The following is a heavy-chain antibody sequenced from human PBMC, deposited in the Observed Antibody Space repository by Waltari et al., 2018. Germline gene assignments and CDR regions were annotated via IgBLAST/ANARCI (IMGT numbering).Heavy chain of an antibody. CDR3: ARGGSGSYRYYYYYMDV. D-gene: IGHD3-10*01. CDR2: INHSGST. V-gene: IGHV4-34*01. Sequence: QVQLQQWGAGLLMPPETLSLTSAVHGGSFSGYYCSSIRQYTGKGLEWIREINHSGSTNYNPSLKSRVTISVDTSKNQFSLKLSSVTAADTAVYYCARGGSGSYRYYYYYMDVWGKGTTVTVSS. CDR1: GGSFSGYY. J-gene: IGHJ6*03.